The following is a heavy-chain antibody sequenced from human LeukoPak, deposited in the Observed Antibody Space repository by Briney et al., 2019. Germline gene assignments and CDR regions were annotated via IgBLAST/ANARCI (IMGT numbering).Heavy chain of an antibody. V-gene: IGHV3-23*01. J-gene: IGHJ4*02. CDR3: AKAGAYCGGDCYSRYFDY. CDR2: ISGSGGCT. D-gene: IGHD2-21*02. CDR1: GFTFSSYA. Sequence: GGSLRLSCAASGFTFSSYAMSWVRQAPGKGLEWVSAISGSGGCTYYADSVKGRFTISRDNSKNTLYLQMNSLRAEDTAVYYCAKAGAYCGGDCYSRYFDYWGQGTLVTVSS.